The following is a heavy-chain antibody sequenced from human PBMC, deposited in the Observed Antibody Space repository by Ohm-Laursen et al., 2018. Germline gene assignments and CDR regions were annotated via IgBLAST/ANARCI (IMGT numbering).Heavy chain of an antibody. CDR2: IKVDGSEK. J-gene: IGHJ6*02. V-gene: IGHV3-7*01. D-gene: IGHD3-16*01. CDR3: ARFGVNHGMDV. CDR1: GFTFSSYW. Sequence: SLRLSCAASGFTFSSYWMTWVRQPPGKGLGGVARIKVDGSEKYYVDSVKGRFTISRDDAKNSLYLQMSSLRAEDTAVYYCARFGVNHGMDVWGQGTTVTVSS.